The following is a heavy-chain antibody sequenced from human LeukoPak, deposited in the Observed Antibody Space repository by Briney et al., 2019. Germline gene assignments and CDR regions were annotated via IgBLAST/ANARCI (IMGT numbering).Heavy chain of an antibody. V-gene: IGHV4-34*01. Sequence: SETLSLTCAVYGGSLSGYYWSWIRQPPGKGLEWIGEINHSGSTNYNPSLKSRVTISVDTSKNQFSLKLSSVTAADTAVYYCARSPIGSPFYYYYYMDVWGKGTTVTVSS. CDR2: INHSGST. J-gene: IGHJ6*03. CDR3: ARSPIGSPFYYYYYMDV. D-gene: IGHD1-26*01. CDR1: GGSLSGYY.